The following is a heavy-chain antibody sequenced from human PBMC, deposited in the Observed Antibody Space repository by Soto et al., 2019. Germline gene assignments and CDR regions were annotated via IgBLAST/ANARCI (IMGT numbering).Heavy chain of an antibody. Sequence: VQLVQSGAEVKKPGSSVKVSCKASGGTFSRYAISWVRQAPGQGLEWMGGTILIFGTANYAQKFQGRVTITADQSKSTAYMELSSLRSDDTAVYYCASASDTTRVVVTPGDYYYGLDVWGQGTTVTVAS. D-gene: IGHD2-21*02. J-gene: IGHJ6*02. CDR2: TILIFGTA. CDR1: GGTFSRYA. CDR3: ASASDTTRVVVTPGDYYYGLDV. V-gene: IGHV1-69*01.